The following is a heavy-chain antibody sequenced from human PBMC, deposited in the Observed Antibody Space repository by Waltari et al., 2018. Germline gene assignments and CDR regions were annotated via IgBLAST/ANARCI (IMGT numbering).Heavy chain of an antibody. CDR1: GFTFSSYA. V-gene: IGHV3-30-3*01. D-gene: IGHD2-15*01. CDR2: ISYDGNNK. Sequence: QVQLVESGGGVVQPGRSLRLSCAASGFTFSSYAMHWVRQAPGKGLEWLAVISYDGNNKDYAYSVKGRFTISRDNSKNTLYLQMNSLRAEDTAVYYCARHGIWGVDYWGQGTLVTVSS. CDR3: ARHGIWGVDY. J-gene: IGHJ4*02.